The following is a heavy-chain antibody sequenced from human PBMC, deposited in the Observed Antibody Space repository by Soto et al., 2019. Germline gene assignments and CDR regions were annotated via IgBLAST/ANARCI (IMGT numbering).Heavy chain of an antibody. Sequence: GESLKISCKGSGYSFTSYWIGWVRQMPGKGLEWMGIIYPGDSDTRYSPSFQGQVILSADKSITTAYLQWRSLQASDTAIYYCASLYTTRGFDPWGQGTLVTVSS. CDR1: GYSFTSYW. CDR2: IYPGDSDT. V-gene: IGHV5-51*01. D-gene: IGHD2-2*02. CDR3: ASLYTTRGFDP. J-gene: IGHJ5*02.